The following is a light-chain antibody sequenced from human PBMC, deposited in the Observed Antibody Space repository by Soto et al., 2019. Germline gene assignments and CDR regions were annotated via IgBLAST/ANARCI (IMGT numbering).Light chain of an antibody. CDR2: NNN. Sequence: QSVLTQPPSVSAAPGQKVTISCSGSRSNIGNNYVAWYQQFPGTVPKLLIYNNNGRPSGTPDRISGSASGTSATLTITGLQTGDEADYYCGSWDSSLSAYVFGTGTKLTVL. CDR3: GSWDSSLSAYV. J-gene: IGLJ1*01. V-gene: IGLV1-51*01. CDR1: RSNIGNNY.